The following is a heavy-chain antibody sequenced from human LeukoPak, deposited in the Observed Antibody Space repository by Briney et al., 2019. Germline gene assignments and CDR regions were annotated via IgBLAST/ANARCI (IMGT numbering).Heavy chain of an antibody. J-gene: IGHJ5*02. V-gene: IGHV3-21*01. Sequence: GGSLRLSCAASGFTFSRYTMNWVRQAPGKGLEWASSISSTGDYIYYADSGKGRFTISRDNAKNSLYLQMNSLRAEDTAVYYCAREARVGNWFDPWGQGTLVTVSS. D-gene: IGHD3-10*01. CDR1: GFTFSRYT. CDR2: ISSTGDYI. CDR3: AREARVGNWFDP.